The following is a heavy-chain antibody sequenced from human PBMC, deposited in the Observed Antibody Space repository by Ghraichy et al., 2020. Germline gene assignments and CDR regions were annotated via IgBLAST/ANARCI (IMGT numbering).Heavy chain of an antibody. Sequence: GGSLRLSCSASGFTFSSYAMRWVRQAPGKGLEYVSAISSNGGSTYYADSVKGRFTISRDNSKNTLYLQMSSLRAEDTAVYYCVKGLGAMGYDQVDYWGQGTLVTVSS. CDR1: GFTFSSYA. CDR2: ISSNGGST. J-gene: IGHJ4*02. D-gene: IGHD2-8*01. CDR3: VKGLGAMGYDQVDY. V-gene: IGHV3-64D*06.